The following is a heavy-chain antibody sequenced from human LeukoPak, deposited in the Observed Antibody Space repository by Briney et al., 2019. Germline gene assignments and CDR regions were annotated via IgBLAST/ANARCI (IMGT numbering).Heavy chain of an antibody. Sequence: SVKVSCKASGGTFSTYAINWVRQAPGQGLEWMGRIIPILGIVNYAQKFQGRVTITRDTSASTAYMELSSLRSEDTAVYYCARGVTGIAAAGTPRRGPFDYWGQGTLVTVSS. J-gene: IGHJ4*02. CDR1: GGTFSTYA. CDR3: ARGVTGIAAAGTPRRGPFDY. CDR2: IIPILGIV. V-gene: IGHV1-69*04. D-gene: IGHD6-13*01.